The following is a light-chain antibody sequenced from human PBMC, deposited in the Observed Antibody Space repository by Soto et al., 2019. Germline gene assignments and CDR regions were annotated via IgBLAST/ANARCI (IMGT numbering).Light chain of an antibody. V-gene: IGKV3-20*01. CDR3: QQYTTSSWT. CDR2: DAS. Sequence: EIVLTQSPGTLSLSPGERATLSCRTSQTVSSSFLAWYQQTPGQAPRLLIYDASIRATDIPDRFSGSGSGTDFTLTISRLEPEDFAVYYCQQYTTSSWTFGQGTKVDIK. CDR1: QTVSSSF. J-gene: IGKJ1*01.